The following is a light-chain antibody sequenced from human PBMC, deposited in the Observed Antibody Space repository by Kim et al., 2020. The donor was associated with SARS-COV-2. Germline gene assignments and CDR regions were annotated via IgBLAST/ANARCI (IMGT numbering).Light chain of an antibody. Sequence: QSLTISCTETISGVGGYNYVSWDQQTPVKAPKLRIYEVSKRPSGVPDRLSGSKSGKTASLTISGLEAEDEADHYCCSYAGRYTPYVFATGTKVTVL. CDR3: CSYAGRYTPYV. V-gene: IGLV2-11*01. CDR2: EVS. J-gene: IGLJ1*01. CDR1: ISGVGGYNY.